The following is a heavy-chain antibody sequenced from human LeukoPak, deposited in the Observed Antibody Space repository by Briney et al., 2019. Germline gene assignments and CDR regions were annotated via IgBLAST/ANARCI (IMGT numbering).Heavy chain of an antibody. Sequence: SETLSLTCTVSGGSISSYYWSWIRQPPGKGLEWIGYIYYSGSTNYNPSLKSRVTISVDTSKNQFSLKLSSVTAADTAVYYCARSDDYGDSLYYYGMDVWGQGTTVTVSS. CDR3: ARSDDYGDSLYYYGMDV. CDR1: GGSISSYY. J-gene: IGHJ6*02. V-gene: IGHV4-59*01. CDR2: IYYSGST. D-gene: IGHD4-17*01.